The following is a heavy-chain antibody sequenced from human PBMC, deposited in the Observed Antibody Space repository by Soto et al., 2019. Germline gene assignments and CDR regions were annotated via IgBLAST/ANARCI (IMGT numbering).Heavy chain of an antibody. CDR1: GGTFSNYA. CDR2: SIPLSGTP. CDR3: TRGIQLWS. D-gene: IGHD5-18*01. V-gene: IGHV1-69*06. Sequence: QVQLVQSGAEVKKPGSSVKVSCKASGGTFSNYALTWVRQAPGQGLEWMGGSIPLSGTPNYAQKFQGRVTITADKSTTTVYMELSGLRSEDTAVYYCTRGIQLWSWGQGTLVTVSS. J-gene: IGHJ5*02.